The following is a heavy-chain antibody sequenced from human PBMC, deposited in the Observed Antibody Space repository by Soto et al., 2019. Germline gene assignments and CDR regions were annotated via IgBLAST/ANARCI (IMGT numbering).Heavy chain of an antibody. Sequence: QLVQAGGEVRKPGSSVKVSCKASEGPFNSYVISWVRQAPGQGLEWMGGILPIYGTANYAPKFQGRVTITADESTRTAYMELSSLRSEDTAVYYCARGRGIASSYPFDVWGQGTRVTVSS. CDR3: ARGRGIASSYPFDV. CDR2: ILPIYGTA. V-gene: IGHV1-69*01. D-gene: IGHD6-13*01. J-gene: IGHJ6*02. CDR1: EGPFNSYV.